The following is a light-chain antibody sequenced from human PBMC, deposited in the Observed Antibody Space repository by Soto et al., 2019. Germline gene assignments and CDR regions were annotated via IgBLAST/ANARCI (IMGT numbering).Light chain of an antibody. CDR1: QSISSW. J-gene: IGKJ3*01. Sequence: DIHMTQSPSTLSASVGDRVTITCRASQSISSWLAWYQQKPGKAPKFLIYDASSLESGVPSRFRGSGSWTDFTLTISSLQPDDFATYYCQQYNSYSSYGPGPKVDI. CDR3: QQYNSYSS. CDR2: DAS. V-gene: IGKV1-5*01.